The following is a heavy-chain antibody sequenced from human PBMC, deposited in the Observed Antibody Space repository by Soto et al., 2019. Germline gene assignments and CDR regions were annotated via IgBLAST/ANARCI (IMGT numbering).Heavy chain of an antibody. V-gene: IGHV1-2*04. CDR3: ARGALGATYPYGMDV. CDR2: INPNSGGT. CDR1: GYTFTGYY. Sequence: GASVKVSCKASGYTFTGYYMQWVRQAPGQGLEWMGWINPNSGGTNYAQKFQGWVTMTRDTSISTAYMELSRLRSDDTAVYYCARGALGATYPYGMDVWGQGTTVTVSS. J-gene: IGHJ6*02. D-gene: IGHD1-26*01.